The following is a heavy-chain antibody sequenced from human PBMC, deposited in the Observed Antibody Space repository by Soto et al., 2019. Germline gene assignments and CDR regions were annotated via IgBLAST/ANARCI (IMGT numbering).Heavy chain of an antibody. CDR3: AKTPLAVATNWFGY. Sequence: GGSLRLSCAASGFTFSSYGMHWVRQAPGKGLEWVAVISYDGSNKYYADSVKGRFTISRDNSKNTLYLQMNSLRAEDTAVYYCAKTPLAVATNWFGYWGQGTLVTVSS. CDR2: ISYDGSNK. D-gene: IGHD3-10*01. V-gene: IGHV3-30*18. CDR1: GFTFSSYG. J-gene: IGHJ4*02.